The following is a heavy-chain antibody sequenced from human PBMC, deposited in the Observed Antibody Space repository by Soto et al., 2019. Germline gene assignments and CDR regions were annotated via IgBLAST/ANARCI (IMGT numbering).Heavy chain of an antibody. V-gene: IGHV4-31*03. Sequence: SETLSLTCTVSGGSISSGGYYWSWIRQHPGKGLEWIGYIYYSGSTYYNPSLKSRVTISVDTSKNQFSLKLSSVTAADTAVYYCARGRGYSGYDSPIDYWGQGTLVTVSS. D-gene: IGHD5-12*01. J-gene: IGHJ4*02. CDR3: ARGRGYSGYDSPIDY. CDR2: IYYSGST. CDR1: GGSISSGGYY.